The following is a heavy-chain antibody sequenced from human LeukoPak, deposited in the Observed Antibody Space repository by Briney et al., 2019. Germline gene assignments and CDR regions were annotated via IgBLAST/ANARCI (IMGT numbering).Heavy chain of an antibody. D-gene: IGHD6-19*01. CDR2: INHSGST. Sequence: SETLSLTCAVYGGSFSGYYWSWIRQPPGKGLEWIGEINHSGSTNYNPSLKSRVTISVDTSKNQFSLKLSSVTAADTAVYYCARGQSKWLVPFYFDYWGQGTLVTASS. V-gene: IGHV4-34*01. J-gene: IGHJ4*02. CDR1: GGSFSGYY. CDR3: ARGQSKWLVPFYFDY.